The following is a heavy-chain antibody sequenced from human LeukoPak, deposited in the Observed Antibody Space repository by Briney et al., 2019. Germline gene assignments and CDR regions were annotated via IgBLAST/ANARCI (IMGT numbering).Heavy chain of an antibody. V-gene: IGHV3-74*01. Sequence: GGSLRLSCTASGFTFSNYWMHWVRQAPGKGLVWVSRINSDGSTTSYADSVQGRFTISRDNARNTLYLQMNSLRAEDTAVYYCAKDRKEMVRGVGFDYWGQGTLVTVSS. CDR1: GFTFSNYW. CDR2: INSDGSTT. CDR3: AKDRKEMVRGVGFDY. J-gene: IGHJ4*02. D-gene: IGHD3-10*01.